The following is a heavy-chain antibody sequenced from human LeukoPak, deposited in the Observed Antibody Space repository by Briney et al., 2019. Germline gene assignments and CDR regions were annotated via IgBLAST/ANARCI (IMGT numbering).Heavy chain of an antibody. Sequence: AASVKVSCKASGYTFTGYYMHWVRQAPGQGLEWMGWINPNSGGTNYAQKFQGRVTMTRDTSISTAYMELSRLRSDDTAVYYCVSDHSSSWTLGGAFDIWGQGTMVTVSS. V-gene: IGHV1-2*02. D-gene: IGHD6-13*01. J-gene: IGHJ3*02. CDR1: GYTFTGYY. CDR3: VSDHSSSWTLGGAFDI. CDR2: INPNSGGT.